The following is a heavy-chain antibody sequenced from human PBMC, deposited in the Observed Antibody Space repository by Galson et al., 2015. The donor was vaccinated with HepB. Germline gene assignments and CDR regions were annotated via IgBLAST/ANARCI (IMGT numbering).Heavy chain of an antibody. Sequence: SLRLSCADSGFTFRNYWMSWVRQTPGKGLEWVANIKQDGSETYYADSLKGRFTISRDNAKRSVYLQINSLRVDDTAIYYCTSTISAGPGTYWGQGTLVTVSS. V-gene: IGHV3-7*03. J-gene: IGHJ4*02. CDR3: TSTISAGPGTY. D-gene: IGHD6-13*01. CDR1: GFTFRNYW. CDR2: IKQDGSET.